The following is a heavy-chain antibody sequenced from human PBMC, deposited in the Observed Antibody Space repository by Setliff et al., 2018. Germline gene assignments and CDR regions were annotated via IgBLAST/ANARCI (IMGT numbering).Heavy chain of an antibody. CDR3: ARHRVGNSGYAIPILDF. CDR2: IYPSNSNI. Sequence: PGESLKISCKASGYSFTDYWIAWVCQMPGKGLEWMGIIYPSNSNIKYSPSFEAQITFSVDKSITTAYLQWSSLKASDTAIYYCARHRVGNSGYAIPILDFWGQGALVTVSS. V-gene: IGHV5-51*01. CDR1: GYSFTDYW. D-gene: IGHD5-12*01. J-gene: IGHJ4*02.